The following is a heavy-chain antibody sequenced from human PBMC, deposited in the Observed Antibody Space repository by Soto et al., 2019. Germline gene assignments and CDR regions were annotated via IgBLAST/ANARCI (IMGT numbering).Heavy chain of an antibody. V-gene: IGHV1-3*01. CDR2: INAGNGNT. J-gene: IGHJ6*02. Sequence: QAQLVQSGAEVKKPGASVKVSCKASGYTFTSYAMHWVRQAPEQRLEWMGWINAGNGNTKYSQKFQGRVTITRDTSASTAYMELSSLRSEDTAVYYCASSYSNYALIDYYYYGMDVWGQGTTVTVSS. CDR3: ASSYSNYALIDYYYYGMDV. CDR1: GYTFTSYA. D-gene: IGHD4-4*01.